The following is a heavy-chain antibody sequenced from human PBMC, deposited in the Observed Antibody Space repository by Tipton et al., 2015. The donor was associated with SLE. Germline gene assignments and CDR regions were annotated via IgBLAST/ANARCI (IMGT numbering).Heavy chain of an antibody. CDR3: ATSDGWVQTTTGDHWYFGL. D-gene: IGHD4/OR15-4a*01. CDR1: GGSMSTYY. J-gene: IGHJ2*01. V-gene: IGHV4-59*01. CDR2: ITYRGST. Sequence: GLVKPSETLSLSCTVSGGSMSTYYWSWIRQPPGKGLEWIGYITYRGSTNYNTSLSSRVSISVDTSNNQVSLKVNSVTAADTGVYYCATSDGWVQTTTGDHWYFGLWARCTQVTVTS.